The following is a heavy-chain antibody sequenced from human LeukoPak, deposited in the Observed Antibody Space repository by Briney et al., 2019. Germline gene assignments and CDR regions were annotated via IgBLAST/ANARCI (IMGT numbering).Heavy chain of an antibody. CDR3: ARDMYYYGSGSPYYYYYYMDV. Sequence: GASVKVSCKASGYTFTSYYMHWVRQAPGQGLEWMGGIIPIFGTANYAQKFQGRVTITADESTSTAYMELSSLRPEDTAVYYCARDMYYYGSGSPYYYYYYMDVWGKGTTVTFSS. CDR1: GYTFTSYY. V-gene: IGHV1-69*13. CDR2: IIPIFGTA. D-gene: IGHD3-10*01. J-gene: IGHJ6*03.